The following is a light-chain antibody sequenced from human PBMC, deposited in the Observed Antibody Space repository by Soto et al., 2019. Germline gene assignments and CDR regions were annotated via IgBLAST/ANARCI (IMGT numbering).Light chain of an antibody. CDR1: QSVDSAF. J-gene: IGKJ1*01. CDR2: GAS. CDR3: QQYASSLT. V-gene: IGKV3-20*01. Sequence: EIVLTQSPGSLSLSLGERATLSCRASQSVDSAFFAWYQQKPGQPPRLLMYGASRRATGIPDRFSGSGSGTDFTRTISRLEPEDFAVYYCQQYASSLTFGQGTKVDI.